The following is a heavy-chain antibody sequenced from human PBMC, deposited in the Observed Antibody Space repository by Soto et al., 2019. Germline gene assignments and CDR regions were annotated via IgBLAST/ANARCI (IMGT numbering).Heavy chain of an antibody. CDR2: IMPVFPTP. Sequence: QVQLVQSGAEVKKPGSSVKVSCKTSGGTFRTSAISWVRQAPGQGLEWMGGIMPVFPTPDYAQKFQGRVTITAKESTSTAYMELSSLRSEDTAGYYCARDKYRQQLGGNYYYIMDVWGQGTTVTVSS. D-gene: IGHD2-2*02. CDR1: GGTFRTSA. CDR3: ARDKYRQQLGGNYYYIMDV. V-gene: IGHV1-69*12. J-gene: IGHJ6*01.